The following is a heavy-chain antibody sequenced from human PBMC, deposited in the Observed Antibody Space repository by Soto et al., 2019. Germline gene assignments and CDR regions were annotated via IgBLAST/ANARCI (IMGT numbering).Heavy chain of an antibody. CDR3: ARAYTARLPRRADYYYAMDV. J-gene: IGHJ6*02. CDR1: GFTFSNFD. CDR2: IGAARDP. D-gene: IGHD5-18*01. Sequence: PGGSLRLSCATSGFTFSNFDMHWVRQVPGKGLEWVSAIGAARDPYYLGSVKGRFTISRENAKNSVYLQMNDLRAGDSAVYYCARAYTARLPRRADYYYAMDVWGQGTTVTVSS. V-gene: IGHV3-13*05.